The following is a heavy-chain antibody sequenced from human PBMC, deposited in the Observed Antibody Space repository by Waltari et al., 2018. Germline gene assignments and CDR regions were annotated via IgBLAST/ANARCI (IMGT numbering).Heavy chain of an antibody. CDR1: GFTFSSYV. CDR2: ISEAGGRI. Sequence: EVHLLESGGGLVQPGGSLRLSCAASGFTFSSYVIHWVRQAPGKGLEGVSSISEAGGRIYYADSVKGRFTISRDNSKNTLFLQMNSLRADDTAVYYCGRAAGIDFWGQGTLVTVSS. V-gene: IGHV3-23*01. CDR3: GRAAGIDF. J-gene: IGHJ4*02.